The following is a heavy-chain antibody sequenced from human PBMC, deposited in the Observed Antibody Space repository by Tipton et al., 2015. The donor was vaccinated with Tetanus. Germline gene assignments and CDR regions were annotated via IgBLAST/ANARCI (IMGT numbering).Heavy chain of an antibody. Sequence: SLRLSCAASGFTFSKSAMHWVRQAPGKPLGPVAFIWYAGTNNYYVDSVKGRFTVSRDNSKNTVSLQMNSLRVEDTAVYYCVRDPRSGGFAFESWGHGVLVPVSS. V-gene: IGHV3-33*01. CDR1: GFTFSKSA. J-gene: IGHJ4*01. D-gene: IGHD2-15*01. CDR3: VRDPRSGGFAFES. CDR2: IWYAGTNN.